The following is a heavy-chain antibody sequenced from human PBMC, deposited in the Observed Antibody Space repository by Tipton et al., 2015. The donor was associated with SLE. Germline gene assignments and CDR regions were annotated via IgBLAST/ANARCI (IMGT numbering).Heavy chain of an antibody. CDR3: ARGLESYYYGSGSYYPFDY. CDR1: GGSISSHY. Sequence: TLSLTCTVSGGSISSHYWSWIRQPPGKGLEWIGYIYYSGSTNYNPSLKSRVTLSVDTSKNQFSLKLSSVTAADTAVYYCARGLESYYYGSGSYYPFDYWGQGTLVTVSS. CDR2: IYYSGST. V-gene: IGHV4-59*11. J-gene: IGHJ4*02. D-gene: IGHD3-10*01.